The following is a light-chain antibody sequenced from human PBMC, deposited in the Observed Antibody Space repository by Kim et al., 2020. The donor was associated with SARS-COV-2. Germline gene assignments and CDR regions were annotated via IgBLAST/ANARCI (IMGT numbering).Light chain of an antibody. V-gene: IGLV2-11*01. CDR1: SRDVGGYSY. CDR2: AVS. CDR3: CSYAGNYTLV. J-gene: IGLJ3*02. Sequence: GQSGTNSCTGTSRDVGGYSYVSWYQQHAGKAPKLVIYAVSKRPSGVPDRFSGSKSGNPASLTISGLQAEDEADYYCCSYAGNYTLVFGGGTQLTVL.